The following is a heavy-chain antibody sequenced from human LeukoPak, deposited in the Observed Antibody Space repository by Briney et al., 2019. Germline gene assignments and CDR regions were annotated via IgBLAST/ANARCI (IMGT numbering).Heavy chain of an antibody. J-gene: IGHJ4*02. Sequence: GGSLRLSCAASGFTCSSYAMSWVRQGPGKGLEWVSAISGSGGSTYYADSVKGRFTISRDNSKNALYLQMNSLRAEDTAVYYCAKGLGSGSGYFDYWGQGTLVTVSS. V-gene: IGHV3-23*01. CDR1: GFTCSSYA. CDR3: AKGLGSGSGYFDY. D-gene: IGHD3-10*01. CDR2: ISGSGGST.